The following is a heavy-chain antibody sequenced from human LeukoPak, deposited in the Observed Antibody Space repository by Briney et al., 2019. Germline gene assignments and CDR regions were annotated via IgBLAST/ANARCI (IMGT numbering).Heavy chain of an antibody. Sequence: GRSLRLSCAASGFTFSDYYMSWIRQAPGKGLEWVSYISSSSSYTNYADSVKGRFTISRDNAKNSLYLQMNSLRAEDTAVYYCARTSNNGAFDYWGQGTLVTVSS. V-gene: IGHV3-11*03. J-gene: IGHJ4*02. CDR2: ISSSSSYT. D-gene: IGHD2-8*01. CDR1: GFTFSDYY. CDR3: ARTSNNGAFDY.